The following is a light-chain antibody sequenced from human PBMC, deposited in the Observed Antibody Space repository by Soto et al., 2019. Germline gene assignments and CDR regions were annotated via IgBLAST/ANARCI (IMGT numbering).Light chain of an antibody. CDR2: DAS. CDR1: QSVSKY. J-gene: IGKJ4*01. V-gene: IGKV3-11*01. CDR3: QQRSNWPPS. Sequence: ETVLTQSPPTLSLSPGEGATLSCRARQSVSKYLAWYQQKPGQAPRLLIYDASTRATGIPARFSGSGSGTDVTLTISSLEPEDFAVYYCQQRSNWPPSFGGGTKVEIK.